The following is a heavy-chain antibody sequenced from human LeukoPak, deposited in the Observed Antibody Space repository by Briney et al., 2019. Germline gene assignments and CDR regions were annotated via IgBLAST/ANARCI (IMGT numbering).Heavy chain of an antibody. J-gene: IGHJ3*02. Sequence: QPGGSLRLSCAASGFTFSSYAMSWVRQAPGKGLEWVSAISGSGGSTYYADSVKGRFTISRDNSKNTLYLQMNSLRAEDTAVYYCAKGRGVYDFWSGSLHDAFDIWGQGTVVTVSS. CDR2: ISGSGGST. V-gene: IGHV3-23*01. D-gene: IGHD3-3*01. CDR1: GFTFSSYA. CDR3: AKGRGVYDFWSGSLHDAFDI.